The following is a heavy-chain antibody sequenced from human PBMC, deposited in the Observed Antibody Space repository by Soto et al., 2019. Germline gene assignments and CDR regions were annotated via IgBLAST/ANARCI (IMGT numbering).Heavy chain of an antibody. J-gene: IGHJ6*03. CDR3: ARPEVVAAAIYYYYYMDV. Sequence: GGSLRLSCAASGFTFSSYSMNWGRQAPGKGLEWVSYISSSSSTIYYADPVKGRFTLSRDNAKNSLYLQMNSRRAEDTAVYYCARPEVVAAAIYYYYYMDVWGKGTTVTVSS. CDR1: GFTFSSYS. V-gene: IGHV3-48*01. CDR2: ISSSSSTI. D-gene: IGHD3-22*01.